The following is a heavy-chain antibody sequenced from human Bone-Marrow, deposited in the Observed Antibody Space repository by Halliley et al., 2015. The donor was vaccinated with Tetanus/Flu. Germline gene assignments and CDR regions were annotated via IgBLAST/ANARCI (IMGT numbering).Heavy chain of an antibody. CDR1: GFTFSRYA. D-gene: IGHD3-22*01. V-gene: IGHV3-21*01. CDR2: ITTSSSYI. Sequence: SLRLSCAASGFTFSRYAMHWVRQAPGRGPEWVSSITTSSSYIYYAASVKGRFTVSRDNARQSVHLQMNSLSAEDTAVYYCARDDGSYYDSSGMDVWGQGTTVTVSS. J-gene: IGHJ6*02. CDR3: ARDDGSYYDSSGMDV.